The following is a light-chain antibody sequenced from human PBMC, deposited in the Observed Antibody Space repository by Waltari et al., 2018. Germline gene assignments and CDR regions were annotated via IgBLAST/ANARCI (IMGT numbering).Light chain of an antibody. CDR3: QQFNTYPIP. CDR2: EAS. Sequence: DIQMTQSPSTLSASVGDRVTITCRASHSISTWLAGYQQKPGKAPKLLIYEASSLENGVPSRLSGSGSGTEFTLTISSLQPDDFATYYCQQFNTYPIPFGRGTKVDIK. V-gene: IGKV1-5*03. CDR1: HSISTW. J-gene: IGKJ3*01.